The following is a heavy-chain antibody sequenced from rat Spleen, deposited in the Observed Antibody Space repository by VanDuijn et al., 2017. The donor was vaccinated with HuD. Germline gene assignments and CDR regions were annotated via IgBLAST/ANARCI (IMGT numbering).Heavy chain of an antibody. CDR2: ITYDGSST. J-gene: IGHJ4*01. Sequence: EVQLVESGGGLVQPGRSLKLSCAASGFTLSDYYMAWVRQAPTKGLEWVATITYDGSSTYYPDSVKGRFTISRDDATSSLYLQMDSLRSEDTATYYCTTEFGVRVMDAWGQGASVTVSS. CDR3: TTEFGVRVMDA. D-gene: IGHD4-3*01. V-gene: IGHV5-20*01. CDR1: GFTLSDYY.